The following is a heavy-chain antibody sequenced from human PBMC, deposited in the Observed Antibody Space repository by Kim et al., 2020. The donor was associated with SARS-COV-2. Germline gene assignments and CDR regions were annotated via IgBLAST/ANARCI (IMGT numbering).Heavy chain of an antibody. V-gene: IGHV1-69*13. CDR2: IIPIFGTA. J-gene: IGHJ4*02. D-gene: IGHD6-13*01. Sequence: SVKVSCKASGGTFSSYAISWVRQAPGQGLEWMGGIIPIFGTANYAQKFQGRVTITADESTSTAYMELSSLRSEDTAVYYCARMPQDSQQPGGWDDYWGQGTLVTVSS. CDR1: GGTFSSYA. CDR3: ARMPQDSQQPGGWDDY.